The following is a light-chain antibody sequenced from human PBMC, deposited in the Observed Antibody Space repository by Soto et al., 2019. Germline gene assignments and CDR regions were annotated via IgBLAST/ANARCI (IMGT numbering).Light chain of an antibody. V-gene: IGKV1-39*01. CDR2: AAS. J-gene: IGKJ4*01. Sequence: DIQMTQSPSSLSASVGDRVTVTCRASQSISSYLNWYQQKPGKAPKLLIYAASSLQSGVPSRFSGSGSETDFTLTISNLQPEDFGTYYCQQSYSAPLTFGGGTKVEIK. CDR1: QSISSY. CDR3: QQSYSAPLT.